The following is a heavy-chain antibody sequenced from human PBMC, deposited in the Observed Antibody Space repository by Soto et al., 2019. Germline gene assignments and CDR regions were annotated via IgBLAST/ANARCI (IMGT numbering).Heavy chain of an antibody. J-gene: IGHJ5*02. CDR3: VRDQYSGYDFAL. D-gene: IGHD5-12*01. CDR1: GASIAGGSYY. Sequence: SETLSLTCSVSGASIAGGSYYWSWVRQPPGKGLEWIGYIPSRGRRFYNPSLTSRGTISADSSKNQLSLQLTSVTAADTAVYYCVRDQYSGYDFALWGQGNLVTVSS. CDR2: IPSRGRR. V-gene: IGHV4-30-4*01.